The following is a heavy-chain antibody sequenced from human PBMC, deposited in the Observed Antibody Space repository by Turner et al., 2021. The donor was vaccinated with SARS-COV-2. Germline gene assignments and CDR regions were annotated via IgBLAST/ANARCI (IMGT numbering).Heavy chain of an antibody. CDR1: GFTFSSYW. Sequence: EVQLVESGGGVVQPGGSLRPSCAASGFTFSSYWMSWVRQAPGKGLEWVANIRQDGSEKYYVDSVKGRFTISRDNAKNSLYLQMNSLRAEDTAVYYCARLHTSSWYFDYWGQGTLVTVSS. D-gene: IGHD6-13*01. V-gene: IGHV3-7*03. J-gene: IGHJ4*02. CDR2: IRQDGSEK. CDR3: ARLHTSSWYFDY.